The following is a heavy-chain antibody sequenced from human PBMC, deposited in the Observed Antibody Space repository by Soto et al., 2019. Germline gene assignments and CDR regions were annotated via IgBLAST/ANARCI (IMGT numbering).Heavy chain of an antibody. J-gene: IGHJ6*02. CDR3: ARDRRINLIPDEYSGYVSGMDV. CDR2: ISSSSSYT. Sequence: GGSLRLSCAASGFTFSDYYMSWIRQAPGKGLEWVSYISSSSSYTNYADSVKGRFTISRDNAKNSLYLQMNSLRAEDTAVYYCARDRRINLIPDEYSGYVSGMDVWGQGTTVTVSS. D-gene: IGHD5-12*01. CDR1: GFTFSDYY. V-gene: IGHV3-11*06.